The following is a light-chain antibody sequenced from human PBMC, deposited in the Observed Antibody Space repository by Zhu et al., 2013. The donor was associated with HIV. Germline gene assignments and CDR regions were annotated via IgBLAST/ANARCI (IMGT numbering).Light chain of an antibody. J-gene: IGKJ4*01. Sequence: AIRMTQSPSSLSASTGDRVTITCRASQGISSALAWYQQKPGKAPKLLIYDASSLESGVPSRFSGSGSGTDFTLTISSLQPEDFATYYCCQQYNSYSLTFGGGTKVEVK. CDR2: DAS. CDR3: QQYNSYSLT. V-gene: IGKV1-13*02. CDR1: QGISSA.